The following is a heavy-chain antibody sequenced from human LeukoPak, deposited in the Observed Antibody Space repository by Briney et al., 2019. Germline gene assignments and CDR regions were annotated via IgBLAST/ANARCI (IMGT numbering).Heavy chain of an antibody. CDR1: GFTFRSYW. V-gene: IGHV3-7*05. D-gene: IGHD1-20*01. Sequence: GGSLRLSCAASGFTFRSYWMSWVRQAPGKGLEWVANIKQDGSEKYYVDSVEGRFTISRDNAKNSLYLQMNSLRAEDTAVYYCARGDYNWNYWGQGTLVTVSS. CDR2: IKQDGSEK. CDR3: ARGDYNWNY. J-gene: IGHJ4*02.